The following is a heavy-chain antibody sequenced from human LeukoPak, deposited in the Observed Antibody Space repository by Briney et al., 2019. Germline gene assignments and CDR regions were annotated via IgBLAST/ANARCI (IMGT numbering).Heavy chain of an antibody. CDR3: ARGPDYYGSGSSRLYYYYYMDV. CDR1: GYTFTSYD. V-gene: IGHV1-8*01. CDR2: MNPNSGNT. D-gene: IGHD3-10*01. J-gene: IGHJ6*03. Sequence: ASVKVSCKASGYTFTSYDINWVRQATGQGLEWMGWMNPNSGNTGYAQKFQGRVTMTRNTSISTAYMEPSSLRSEDTAVYYCARGPDYYGSGSSRLYYYYYMDVRGKGTTVTVSS.